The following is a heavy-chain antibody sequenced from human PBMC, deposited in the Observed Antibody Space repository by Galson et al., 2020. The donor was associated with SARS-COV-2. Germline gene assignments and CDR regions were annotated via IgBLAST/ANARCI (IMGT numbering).Heavy chain of an antibody. CDR2: INHSGSS. J-gene: IGHJ6*02. Sequence: SETLSLTCAVYGGSFSGYYWTWIRQPPGKGLEWIGEINHSGSSNYNPSLKTRVTMSVDTSKNQFSLRLSSVTAAATGVFYCEKRKELVGFGQFLLSNYNYGMDVWGQGTTVTVSS. CDR1: GGSFSGYY. CDR3: EKRKELVGFGQFLLSNYNYGMDV. V-gene: IGHV4-34*01. D-gene: IGHD3-10*01.